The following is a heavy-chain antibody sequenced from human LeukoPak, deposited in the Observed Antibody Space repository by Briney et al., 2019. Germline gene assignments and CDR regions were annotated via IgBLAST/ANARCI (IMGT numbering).Heavy chain of an antibody. Sequence: SVKVSCKASGGTFSSYAISWVRQAPGQGLEWMGGIIPIFGTANYAQKFQGRVTITADESTSTAYMELSSLRSEDTAVYYCVGSGWYALDYWGQGSLVTVSS. D-gene: IGHD6-19*01. CDR1: GGTFSSYA. CDR2: IIPIFGTA. V-gene: IGHV1-69*13. CDR3: VGSGWYALDY. J-gene: IGHJ4*02.